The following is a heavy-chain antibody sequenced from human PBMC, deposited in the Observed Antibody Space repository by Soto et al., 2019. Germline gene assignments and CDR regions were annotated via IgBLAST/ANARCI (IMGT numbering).Heavy chain of an antibody. Sequence: GSLVLSCASSGFTCDEYAMHWVRQPPGKGLELVSLISWDGSNRYYADSVQGRFTISRDNSKYSLYLEMNSLRPEDTALYYCAKDISRGPTKNYDFWSGPDYWGQGTLVTVSS. V-gene: IGHV3-43D*04. J-gene: IGHJ4*02. CDR2: ISWDGSNR. CDR3: AKDISRGPTKNYDFWSGPDY. CDR1: GFTCDEYA. D-gene: IGHD3-3*01.